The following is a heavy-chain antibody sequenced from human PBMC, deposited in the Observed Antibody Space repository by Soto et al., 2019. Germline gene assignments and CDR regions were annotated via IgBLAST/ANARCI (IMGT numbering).Heavy chain of an antibody. CDR2: INPNSGGT. Sequence: ASVKVSCKASGGTFSSYAISWVRQAPGQGLEWMGWINPNSGGTNYAQKFQGWVTMTRDTSISTAYMELSRLRSDDTAVYYCARALYYYDSSGFDFDYWGQGTLVTVSS. CDR1: GGTFSSYA. D-gene: IGHD3-22*01. CDR3: ARALYYYDSSGFDFDY. V-gene: IGHV1-2*04. J-gene: IGHJ4*02.